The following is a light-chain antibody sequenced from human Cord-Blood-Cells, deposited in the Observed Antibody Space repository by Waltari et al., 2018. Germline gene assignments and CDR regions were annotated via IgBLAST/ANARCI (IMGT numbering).Light chain of an antibody. CDR1: SSDVGSYNL. Sequence: QSALTQPASVSGSPGQSITISCTGTSSDVGSYNLVSWYQQHPGKAPKLMIYEASKRPSGVSNRCSGSKSGNTASLTISGLQAEDDADYYCCSYAGSNVVFGGGTKLTVL. CDR3: CSYAGSNVV. J-gene: IGLJ2*01. CDR2: EAS. V-gene: IGLV2-23*01.